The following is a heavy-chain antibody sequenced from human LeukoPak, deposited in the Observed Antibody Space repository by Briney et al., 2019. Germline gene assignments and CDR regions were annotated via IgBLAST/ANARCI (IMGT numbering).Heavy chain of an antibody. D-gene: IGHD1-26*01. CDR2: ISSSSSTI. CDR1: GFTFSSYS. J-gene: IGHJ5*02. Sequence: GGSLRLSCAASGFTFSSYSMNWVRQAPGKGLEWVSYISSSSSTIYYADSVKGRFTISRDNAKNSLYLQMNSLRAEDTAVYYCARDGVVGALDWFDPWGQGTLVTVSS. V-gene: IGHV3-48*04. CDR3: ARDGVVGALDWFDP.